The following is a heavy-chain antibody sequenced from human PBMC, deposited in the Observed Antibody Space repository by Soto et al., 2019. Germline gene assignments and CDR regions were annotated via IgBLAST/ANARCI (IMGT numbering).Heavy chain of an antibody. J-gene: IGHJ4*02. CDR3: ARGITMVRGVAPYYFDY. D-gene: IGHD3-10*01. V-gene: IGHV3-48*01. CDR1: GFTFSNYN. Sequence: GGSLRLSCAASGFTFSNYNMNWVRQAPGKGLEWVSYISSSSTIYYADSVKGRFTISRENAKNSLYLQMNSLRAGDTAVYYCARGITMVRGVAPYYFDYWGQGTLVTVSS. CDR2: ISSSSTI.